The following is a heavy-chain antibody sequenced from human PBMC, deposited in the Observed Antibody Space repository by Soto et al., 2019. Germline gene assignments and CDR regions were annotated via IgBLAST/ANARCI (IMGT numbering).Heavy chain of an antibody. V-gene: IGHV4-39*01. CDR1: GCSISTRSYY. J-gene: IGHJ4*02. CDR3: ARQLTFFDTVTSAFDY. CDR2: IYYSGST. Sequence: SATLSQTLTVSGCSISTRSYYCRWMRQPPGKGLEWIGSIYYSGSTYYNPSLKSRVTISVDTSKNQFSLKLSSVTAADTAVYYCARQLTFFDTVTSAFDYWGQGTLVTVS. D-gene: IGHD4-17*01.